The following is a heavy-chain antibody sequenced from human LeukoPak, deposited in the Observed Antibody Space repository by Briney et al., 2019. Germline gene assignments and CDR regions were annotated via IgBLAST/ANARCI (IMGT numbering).Heavy chain of an antibody. CDR3: ASSDAYYYGSGTHFDY. Sequence: GESLKISCKGSGYSFTSYWIGWVRRMPGKGLEWMGIIYPGDSDTRYSPSFQGQVTISADKSISTAYLQWSSLKASDTAMYYCASSDAYYYGSGTHFDYWGQGTLVTVSS. J-gene: IGHJ4*02. CDR2: IYPGDSDT. CDR1: GYSFTSYW. V-gene: IGHV5-51*01. D-gene: IGHD3-10*01.